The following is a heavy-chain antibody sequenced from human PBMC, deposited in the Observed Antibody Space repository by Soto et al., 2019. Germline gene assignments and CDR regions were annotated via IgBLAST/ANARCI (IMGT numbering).Heavy chain of an antibody. J-gene: IGHJ4*02. CDR1: GFTFSYYA. CDR2: LRDSGGSK. Sequence: SGGSLRLSCAASGFTFSYYAMSWVRQAPWKGLEWVSALRDSGGSKYYADSVKGRFTISRDNSNNTLFLQMRSLRAEDTAVYYCAKDPYLHYYDSSGPDYWGQGTLVTVSS. CDR3: AKDPYLHYYDSSGPDY. V-gene: IGHV3-23*01. D-gene: IGHD3-22*01.